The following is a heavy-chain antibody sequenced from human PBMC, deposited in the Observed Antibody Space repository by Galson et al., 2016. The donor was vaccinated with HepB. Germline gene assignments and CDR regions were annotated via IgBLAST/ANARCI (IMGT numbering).Heavy chain of an antibody. CDR2: IKKDASEK. D-gene: IGHD2-21*01. CDR1: GFTFSSYW. V-gene: IGHV3-7*01. CDR3: ETYCDGGDCHCFEK. Sequence: SLRLSCASSGFTFSSYWVNWVRQAPGKGLEWVATIKKDASEKYYVDSVRGRFFISRDNAKNSLFRQMNTLRVDDTALYYCETYCDGGDCHCFEKWGQGTLVTVSS. J-gene: IGHJ4*02.